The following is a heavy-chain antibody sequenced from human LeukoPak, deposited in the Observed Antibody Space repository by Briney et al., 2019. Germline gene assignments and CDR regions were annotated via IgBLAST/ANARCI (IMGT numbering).Heavy chain of an antibody. V-gene: IGHV4-4*09. CDR2: IYTSGST. CDR1: GGSISSYY. J-gene: IGHJ5*02. CDR3: ARPKWESSWFDP. D-gene: IGHD1-26*01. Sequence: PSETLSLTCTVSGGSISSYYWSWIRQPPGKGLEWIGYIYTSGSTNYNPSLKSRVIISVDTSKNQFSLKLSSVTAADTAVYYCARPKWESSWFDPWGQGTLVTVSS.